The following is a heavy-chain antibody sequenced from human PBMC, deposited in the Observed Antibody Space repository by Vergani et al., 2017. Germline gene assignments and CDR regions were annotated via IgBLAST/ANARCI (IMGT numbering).Heavy chain of an antibody. D-gene: IGHD3-3*01. J-gene: IGHJ6*02. V-gene: IGHV1-69*01. CDR1: GFTVSSNS. Sequence: VQLVESGGGLIQPGGSLRLSCAASGFTVSSNSMSWVRQAPGQGLEWMGGIIPIFGTANYAQKFQGRVTITADESTSTAYMELSRLRSEDTAVYYCARDFSGALRFLEEAWGSYYYYGMDVWGQGTTVTVSS. CDR3: ARDFSGALRFLEEAWGSYYYYGMDV. CDR2: IIPIFGTA.